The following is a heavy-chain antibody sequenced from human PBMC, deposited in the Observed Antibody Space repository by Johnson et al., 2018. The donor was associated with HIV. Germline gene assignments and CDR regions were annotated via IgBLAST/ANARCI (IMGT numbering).Heavy chain of an antibody. V-gene: IGHV3-53*01. CDR2: IYSGGST. Sequence: VQLVESGGGLIQPGGSLRLSCAASGFTVRSNYMSWVRQAPGKGLEWVSVIYSGGSTYYADSVKGRFTISRDTSKNTLYLQMNSLRAEDTAVYYCTKGFRAAAGTGDAFDIWGQGTVVTVSS. D-gene: IGHD6-13*01. CDR3: TKGFRAAAGTGDAFDI. J-gene: IGHJ3*02. CDR1: GFTVRSNY.